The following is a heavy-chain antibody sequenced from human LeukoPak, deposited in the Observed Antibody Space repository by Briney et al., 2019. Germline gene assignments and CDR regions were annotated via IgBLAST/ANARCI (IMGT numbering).Heavy chain of an antibody. CDR3: ARLSGAPVRHPIYHFDY. V-gene: IGHV4-38-2*01. D-gene: IGHD2-2*02. CDR2: IYHSGST. J-gene: IGHJ4*02. CDR1: GYSISSGYY. Sequence: PSETLSLTCAVSGYSISSGYYWGWIRQPPGQGLEWIGNIYHSGSTYKNPSLKSRVTISLDTSKNQFSLELSSVTAADTAMYYCARLSGAPVRHPIYHFDYWGQGTLVTVSS.